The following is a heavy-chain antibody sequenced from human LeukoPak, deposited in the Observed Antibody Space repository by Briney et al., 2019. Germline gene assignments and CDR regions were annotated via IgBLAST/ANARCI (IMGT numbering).Heavy chain of an antibody. Sequence: SETLSLTCTVSGGSISSYYWSWIRQPAGKGLEWIGRIYTSGSTNYNPSLKSRVTMSVDASKGQFSLSFTSVTAADTAVYYCARHNDVPGGIVSHSEFQNWGQGILVTVSS. V-gene: IGHV4-4*07. CDR3: ARHNDVPGGIVSHSEFQN. CDR2: IYTSGST. D-gene: IGHD3-10*01. J-gene: IGHJ4*02. CDR1: GGSISSYY.